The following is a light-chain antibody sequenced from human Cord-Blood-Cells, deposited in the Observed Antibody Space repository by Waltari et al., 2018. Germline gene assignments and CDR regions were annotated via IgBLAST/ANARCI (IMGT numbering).Light chain of an antibody. CDR2: EGS. Sequence: QSALTQPASVSGSPGQSITISCTGTRSVVGSYNLVSWYQQHPGKAPKLMIYEGSKRPSGVSNRFSGSKSGNTASLTISGLQAEDEADYYCCSYAGSSTLVFGGGTKLTVL. J-gene: IGLJ2*01. CDR3: CSYAGSSTLV. V-gene: IGLV2-23*01. CDR1: RSVVGSYNL.